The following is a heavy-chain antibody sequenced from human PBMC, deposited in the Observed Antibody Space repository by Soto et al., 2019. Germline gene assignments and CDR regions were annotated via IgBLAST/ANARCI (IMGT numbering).Heavy chain of an antibody. CDR3: AKNSENFGDSKYDY. V-gene: IGHV3-23*01. CDR1: RFTFSNYA. D-gene: IGHD4-17*01. J-gene: IGHJ4*02. CDR2: ISGNGGST. Sequence: GGSLRLSCAASRFTFSNYAMSWVLQAPGKGLEWVSSISGNGGSTYYADSVKGRFTISRDNSKNTLYLQMNSLRAEDTAVYYCAKNSENFGDSKYDYWGQGTLVAVSS.